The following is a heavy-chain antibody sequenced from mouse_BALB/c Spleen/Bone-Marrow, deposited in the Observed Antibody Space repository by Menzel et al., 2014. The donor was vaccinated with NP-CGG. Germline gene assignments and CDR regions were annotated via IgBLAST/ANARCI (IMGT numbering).Heavy chain of an antibody. Sequence: VKLMESGSGLVAPSQSLSITCTVSGFSLTSYGVHWVRQPPGKGLEWLGVIWADGSTNYNSALMSRLSISKDNSKNQVFLKMNSLQTDDTAMYYCARTARATTGFAYWGQGTLVTVSA. CDR1: GFSLTSYG. D-gene: IGHD3-2*01. V-gene: IGHV2-9*02. CDR2: IWADGST. J-gene: IGHJ3*01. CDR3: ARTARATTGFAY.